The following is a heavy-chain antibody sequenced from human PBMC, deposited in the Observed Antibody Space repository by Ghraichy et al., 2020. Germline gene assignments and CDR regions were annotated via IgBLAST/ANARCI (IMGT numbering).Heavy chain of an antibody. V-gene: IGHV4-34*01. Sequence: SETLSLTCAVYGGSFSGYYWSWIRQPPGKGLEWIGEINHSGSTNYNPSLKSRVTISVDTSKNQFSLKLSSVTAADTAVYYCARGRRITMVRGVRVFDYWGQGTLVTVSS. J-gene: IGHJ4*02. CDR1: GGSFSGYY. D-gene: IGHD3-10*01. CDR3: ARGRRITMVRGVRVFDY. CDR2: INHSGST.